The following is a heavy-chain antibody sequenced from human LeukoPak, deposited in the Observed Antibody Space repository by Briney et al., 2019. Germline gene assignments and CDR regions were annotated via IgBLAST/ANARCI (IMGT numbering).Heavy chain of an antibody. D-gene: IGHD3-22*01. Sequence: PGGSLTLSCEDSGFTFRSYEMNWVRQAPGKGLEWVANIKQDGSEKYYVDSVKGRFTISRDNAKNSLYLQMNSLRAEDTAVYYCAKGETYYYDSSGYYSTYYFDYWGQGTLVTVSS. V-gene: IGHV3-7*03. CDR3: AKGETYYYDSSGYYSTYYFDY. J-gene: IGHJ4*02. CDR2: IKQDGSEK. CDR1: GFTFRSYE.